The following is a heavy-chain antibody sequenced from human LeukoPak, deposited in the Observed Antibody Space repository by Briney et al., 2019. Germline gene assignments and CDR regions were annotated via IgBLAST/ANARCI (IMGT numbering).Heavy chain of an antibody. CDR2: INPNSGGT. V-gene: IGHV1-2*06. Sequence: ASVTVPFTASGYTFTGYYMHWVRQAPGQGLEWMGRINPNSGGTNYAQKFQGRVTMTRDTSISTAYMELSRLRSDDTAVYYCARVAGTRTTSTGTFDYWGQGTLVTVSS. CDR1: GYTFTGYY. CDR3: ARVAGTRTTSTGTFDY. J-gene: IGHJ4*02. D-gene: IGHD1-1*01.